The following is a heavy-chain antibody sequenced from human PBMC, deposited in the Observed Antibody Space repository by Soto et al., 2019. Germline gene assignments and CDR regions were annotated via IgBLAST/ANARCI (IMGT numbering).Heavy chain of an antibody. CDR2: IWYDGSNK. Sequence: PGGSLRLSCAASGFTFSSYGMHWVRQAPGKGLEWVAVIWYDGSNKYYADSVKGRFTISRDNSKNTLYLQMNSLRAEDTAVYYCARDLGSDQLHMVRGATGYWGQGTLVTVSS. J-gene: IGHJ4*02. V-gene: IGHV3-33*01. CDR1: GFTFSSYG. CDR3: ARDLGSDQLHMVRGATGY. D-gene: IGHD3-10*01.